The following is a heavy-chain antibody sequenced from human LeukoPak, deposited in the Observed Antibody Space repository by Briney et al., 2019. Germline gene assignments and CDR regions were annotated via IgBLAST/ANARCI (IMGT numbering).Heavy chain of an antibody. CDR1: GFTFSSYA. Sequence: PGGSLRLSCAASGFTFSSYAMHWVRQAPGKGLEWVAVISYDGSNKYYADSVKDRFTISRDNSKNTLYLQMNSLRAEDTAVYYCARAAQWLVLRPPIGRNYNWFDPWGQGTLVTVSS. D-gene: IGHD6-19*01. J-gene: IGHJ5*02. CDR2: ISYDGSNK. V-gene: IGHV3-30*04. CDR3: ARAAQWLVLRPPIGRNYNWFDP.